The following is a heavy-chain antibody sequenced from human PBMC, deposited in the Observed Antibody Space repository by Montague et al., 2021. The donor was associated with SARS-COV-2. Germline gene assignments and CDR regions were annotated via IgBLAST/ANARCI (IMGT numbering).Heavy chain of an antibody. J-gene: IGHJ6*02. V-gene: IGHV6-1*01. CDR3: TSGREGNYNVMDV. Sequence: CAISGDSDGGEGPTWKWVRQSPSTGLEGLGRPYYRSKWYNDYAVSVRGRVTINPDTSKNQFSLQLNSVTPEDTAVYYCTSGREGNYNVMDVWGQGTTVTVSS. D-gene: IGHD1-1*01. CDR1: GDSDGGEGPT. CDR2: PYYRSKWYN.